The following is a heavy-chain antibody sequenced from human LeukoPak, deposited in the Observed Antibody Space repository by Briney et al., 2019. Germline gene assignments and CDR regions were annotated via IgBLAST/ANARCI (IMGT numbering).Heavy chain of an antibody. Sequence: PGGSLRLSCAASGFTFGSYGMHWVRQAPGKGLEWVAVIWYDGSNKYYADSVKGRFTISRDNSKNTLYLQMNSLRAEDTAVYYCAKDPITYYYDSSGYYYYPFSYYFDYWGQGTLVTVSS. J-gene: IGHJ4*02. CDR2: IWYDGSNK. V-gene: IGHV3-33*06. D-gene: IGHD3-22*01. CDR1: GFTFGSYG. CDR3: AKDPITYYYDSSGYYYYPFSYYFDY.